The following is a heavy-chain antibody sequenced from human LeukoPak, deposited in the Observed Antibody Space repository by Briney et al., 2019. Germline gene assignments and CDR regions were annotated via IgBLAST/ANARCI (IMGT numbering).Heavy chain of an antibody. CDR1: GGSISSTIYY. CDR2: IDYSGST. CDR3: ARTITVIKRYFDF. Sequence: SETLSLTCTVSGGSISSTIYYWGWIRQPPGKGLEWIGSIDYSGSTYYNPSLKSRVTISVGTSKNQFSLNLSSVTAADTAVYYCARTITVIKRYFDFWGQGTLVTVSS. V-gene: IGHV4-39*01. D-gene: IGHD3-22*01. J-gene: IGHJ4*02.